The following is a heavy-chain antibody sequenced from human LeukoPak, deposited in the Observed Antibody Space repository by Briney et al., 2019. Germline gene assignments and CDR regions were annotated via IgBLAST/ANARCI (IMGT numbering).Heavy chain of an antibody. CDR2: IYHSGST. Sequence: PSQTRSLAWTVASYSLSSGYYWGGIRQPPGKGLEWSGSIYHSGSTYYNPSLKRRVTISVDTSKNQFSLKLSSVTAADTAVYYCARAGSWHPHDYWGQGTLVTVSS. J-gene: IGHJ4*02. CDR1: SYSLSSGYY. D-gene: IGHD6-13*01. V-gene: IGHV4-38-2*02. CDR3: ARAGSWHPHDY.